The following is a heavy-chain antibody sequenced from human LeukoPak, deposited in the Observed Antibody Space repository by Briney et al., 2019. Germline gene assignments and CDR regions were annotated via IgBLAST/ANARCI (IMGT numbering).Heavy chain of an antibody. Sequence: PSETLSLTCTVSGGSISSGDYYWSWIRQPPGKGLEWIGYIYYSGSTYYNPSLKSRVTISVDTSKNQFSLKLSSVTAADTAVYYCARVLGTGDAFDIWGQGTMVTVSS. D-gene: IGHD3-16*01. V-gene: IGHV4-30-4*01. J-gene: IGHJ3*02. CDR3: ARVLGTGDAFDI. CDR1: GGSISSGDYY. CDR2: IYYSGST.